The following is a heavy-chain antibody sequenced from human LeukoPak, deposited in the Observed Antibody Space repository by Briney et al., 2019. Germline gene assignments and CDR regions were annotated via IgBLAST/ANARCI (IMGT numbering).Heavy chain of an antibody. CDR2: ISSSGSTI. D-gene: IGHD5-24*01. V-gene: IGHV3-48*03. Sequence: GGSLRLSCAASGFTFSSYEMNWVRQAPGKGLEWVSYISSSGSTIYYADSVKGRFTISRDNAKNSLYLQMNSLRAEDTAVYYCARDGPRDGYNSWGRGTLVTVSS. J-gene: IGHJ4*02. CDR1: GFTFSSYE. CDR3: ARDGPRDGYNS.